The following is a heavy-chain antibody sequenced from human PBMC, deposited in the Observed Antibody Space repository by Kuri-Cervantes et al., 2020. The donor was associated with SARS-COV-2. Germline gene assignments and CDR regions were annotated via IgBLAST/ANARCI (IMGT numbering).Heavy chain of an antibody. V-gene: IGHV4-34*01. D-gene: IGHD2-21*01. CDR2: VNHRGST. Sequence: SETLSLTCAFYGESFSGYYWNWIRQSPGKGLEWIGEVNHRGSTNYNPSLKSRVTISVDTSSKQFSLHLSSVTAADTAVYYCARGDPIVVVIASLWGQGTLVTVSS. J-gene: IGHJ4*02. CDR1: GESFSGYY. CDR3: ARGDPIVVVIASL.